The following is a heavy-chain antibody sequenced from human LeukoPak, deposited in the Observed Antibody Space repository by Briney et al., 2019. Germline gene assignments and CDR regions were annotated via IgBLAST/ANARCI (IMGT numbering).Heavy chain of an antibody. Sequence: SGPTLVNPTQTLTLTCIVSGFSLSSSGVGVGWIRQPPGKALEWLGLIYWHDDKRYSPSLKNRLTITKDTSKNQVVLTMTNMDPVDTATYYCAHLLAVPGPGNDAFDIWGQGTMVTVSS. V-gene: IGHV2-5*01. J-gene: IGHJ3*02. CDR3: AHLLAVPGPGNDAFDI. CDR2: IYWHDDK. CDR1: GFSLSSSGVG. D-gene: IGHD6-19*01.